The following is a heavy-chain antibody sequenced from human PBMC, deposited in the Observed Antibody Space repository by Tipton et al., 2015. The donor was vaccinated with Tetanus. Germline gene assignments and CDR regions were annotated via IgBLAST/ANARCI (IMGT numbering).Heavy chain of an antibody. D-gene: IGHD3-3*01. J-gene: IGHJ4*02. Sequence: GLVKPSETLSLTCAAYGGSFSGYYWSWIRQPPGKGLEWIGEINHSGSTNYNPSLKSRVTISVDTSKNQFSLKLSSVTAADTAVYYCARARGAFRSGYHFDYWGQGTLVTVSS. CDR2: INHSGST. V-gene: IGHV4-34*01. CDR1: GGSFSGYY. CDR3: ARARGAFRSGYHFDY.